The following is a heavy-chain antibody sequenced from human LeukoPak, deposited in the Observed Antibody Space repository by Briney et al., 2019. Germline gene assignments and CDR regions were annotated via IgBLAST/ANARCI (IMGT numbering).Heavy chain of an antibody. J-gene: IGHJ3*02. CDR3: ARGWELHLSGPFDI. D-gene: IGHD1-26*01. Sequence: GGSLRLSCAASGFTFSSYSMNRVRQAPGKGLEWVSSIRSSSSYIYYADSVKGRFTISRDNAKNSLYLQMNSLRAEDTAVYYCARGWELHLSGPFDIWGQGTMVTVSS. V-gene: IGHV3-21*01. CDR2: IRSSSSYI. CDR1: GFTFSSYS.